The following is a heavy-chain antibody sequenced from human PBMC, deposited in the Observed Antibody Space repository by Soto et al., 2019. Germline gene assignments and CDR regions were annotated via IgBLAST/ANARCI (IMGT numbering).Heavy chain of an antibody. D-gene: IGHD2-15*01. CDR3: ARWEVVVAATRHYGMDV. CDR2: INSDGSST. V-gene: IGHV3-74*01. J-gene: IGHJ6*02. CDR1: GFTFSSYW. Sequence: EVQLVESGGGLVQPGGSLRLSCAASGFTFSSYWMHWARQAPGKGLVWVSRINSDGSSTSYADSVKGRFTISRDNAKNTLYLQMNSLRAEDTAVYYCARWEVVVAATRHYGMDVWGQGTTVTVSS.